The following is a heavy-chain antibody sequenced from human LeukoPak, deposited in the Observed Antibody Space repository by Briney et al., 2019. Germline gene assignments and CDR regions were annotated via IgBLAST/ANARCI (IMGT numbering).Heavy chain of an antibody. D-gene: IGHD2-15*01. CDR2: FKTIETT. V-gene: IGHV3-15*07. CDR3: AKQLGYCSDGSCYFPY. Sequence: GGSLRLSCAASGFTFADAWMNWVRQAPGKGLEWVGRFKTIETTDYAAPVKGRFTISRDDSKSTLYLQMNSLKTEDTAVYYCAKQLGYCSDGSCYFPYWGQGTLVTVSS. J-gene: IGHJ4*02. CDR1: GFTFADAW.